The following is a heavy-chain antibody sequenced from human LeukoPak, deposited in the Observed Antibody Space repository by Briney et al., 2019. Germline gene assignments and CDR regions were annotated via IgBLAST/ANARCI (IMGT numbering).Heavy chain of an antibody. J-gene: IGHJ4*02. D-gene: IGHD4-17*01. Sequence: GRSLRLSCAAYGFTFHDYAMHWVRQAPGKGLEWVSGISWNSGNIVYADSVKGRFTISRDNAKNSLYLQMDSLRAEDMALYYCAKGQTIITMTTFDYWGQGTLVTVSS. CDR3: AKGQTIITMTTFDY. CDR2: ISWNSGNI. CDR1: GFTFHDYA. V-gene: IGHV3-9*03.